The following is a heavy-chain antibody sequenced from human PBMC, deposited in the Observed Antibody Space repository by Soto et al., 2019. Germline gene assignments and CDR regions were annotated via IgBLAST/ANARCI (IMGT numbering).Heavy chain of an antibody. J-gene: IGHJ6*01. CDR2: IYWNDAM. Sequence: SGPTLVNPTQTLTLTCTFSGFSLSTSGVGXGWIRQPPGKALEWLALIYWNDAMRYSPSLKSRRTITKDTSKNQVVLTMTNMNPVDTATYYGAHDGRLRDYGRDVWGQGPTGTVAS. D-gene: IGHD4-17*01. V-gene: IGHV2-5*01. CDR3: AHDGRLRDYGRDV. CDR1: GFSLSTSGVG.